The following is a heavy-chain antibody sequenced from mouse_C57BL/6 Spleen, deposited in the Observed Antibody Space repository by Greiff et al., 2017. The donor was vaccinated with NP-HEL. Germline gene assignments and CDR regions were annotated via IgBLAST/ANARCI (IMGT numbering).Heavy chain of an antibody. CDR3: ARWNDGYSFAY. D-gene: IGHD2-3*01. CDR2: IDPSDSYT. V-gene: IGHV1-69*01. CDR1: GYTFTSYW. Sequence: QVQLQQPGAELVMPGASVKLSCKASGYTFTSYWMHWVKQRPGQGLEWIGEIDPSDSYTNYNQKFKGKSTLTVDKSSSTAYRQLSSLTSEDSAVYYCARWNDGYSFAYWGQGTLVTVSA. J-gene: IGHJ3*01.